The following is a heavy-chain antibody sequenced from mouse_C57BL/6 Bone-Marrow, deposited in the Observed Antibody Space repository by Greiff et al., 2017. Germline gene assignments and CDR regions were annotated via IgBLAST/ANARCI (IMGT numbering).Heavy chain of an antibody. V-gene: IGHV1-81*01. CDR1: GYTFTSYG. CDR3: ARGGDSYYFDY. Sequence: VMLQQSGAELARPGASVKLSCKASGYTFTSYGISWVKQRTGQGLEWIGEIYPRSGNTYYNEKFKGKATLTADKSSSTAYMELRSLTSEDSAVYFCARGGDSYYFDYWGQGTTLTVSS. D-gene: IGHD3-3*01. J-gene: IGHJ2*01. CDR2: IYPRSGNT.